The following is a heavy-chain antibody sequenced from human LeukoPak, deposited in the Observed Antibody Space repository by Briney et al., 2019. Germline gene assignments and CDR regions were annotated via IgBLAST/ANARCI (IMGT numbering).Heavy chain of an antibody. CDR1: GYTFTGYY. V-gene: IGHV1-46*01. CDR2: INPSGGST. J-gene: IGHJ3*02. D-gene: IGHD3-10*01. CDR3: ARGRVSFGESYDAFDI. Sequence: GASVKVSCKASGYTFTGYYMHWVRQAPGQGLEWMGIINPSGGSTSYAQKFQGRVTMTRDTSTSTVYMELSSLRSDDTAVYYCARGRVSFGESYDAFDIWGQGTMFTVSS.